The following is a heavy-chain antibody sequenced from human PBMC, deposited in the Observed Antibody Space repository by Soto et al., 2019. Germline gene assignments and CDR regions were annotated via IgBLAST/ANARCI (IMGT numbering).Heavy chain of an antibody. CDR2: IRDGGEST. CDR3: APHVHCSGGICYYDAFAI. Sequence: EVQLLESGGGLVQPGESLRLSCAVSGFIFGNYMMTWVRQAPGKGLEWVSTIRDGGESTYYADSVKGRFTISRDTSKNTLYLHMDSLGVEDTAVYYCAPHVHCSGGICYYDAFAIRGQGTMVTVSS. CDR1: GFIFGNYM. V-gene: IGHV3-23*01. D-gene: IGHD2-15*01. J-gene: IGHJ3*02.